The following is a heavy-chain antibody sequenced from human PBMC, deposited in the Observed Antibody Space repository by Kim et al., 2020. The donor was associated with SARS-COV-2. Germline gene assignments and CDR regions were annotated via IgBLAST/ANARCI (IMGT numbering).Heavy chain of an antibody. V-gene: IGHV3-11*01. CDR3: VREPRN. CDR1: GFRFSDYD. Sequence: GGSLRLSCEASGFRFSDYDMSWIRQAPGKGLEWVAYINGDGSSMKCADSVNGRFSIARDNANKSLSLQMNSLTPEDTAGYYGVREPRNWGQGTLVTVSS. J-gene: IGHJ4*02. CDR2: INGDGSSM.